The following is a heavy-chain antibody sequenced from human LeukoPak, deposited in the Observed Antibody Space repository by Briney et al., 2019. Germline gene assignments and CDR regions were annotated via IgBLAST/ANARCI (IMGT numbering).Heavy chain of an antibody. D-gene: IGHD6-13*01. J-gene: IGHJ4*02. Sequence: GGSLRLSCAASGFSVTNNYITWVRQAPGKGLEWVSVMYTGGTPYYADSVKGRFTISRDISKNTLYLQMASLRAEDTAVYYCPRGAATGPTLGFDYWGQGTLVTVSS. CDR1: GFSVTNNY. V-gene: IGHV3-53*01. CDR2: MYTGGTP. CDR3: PRGAATGPTLGFDY.